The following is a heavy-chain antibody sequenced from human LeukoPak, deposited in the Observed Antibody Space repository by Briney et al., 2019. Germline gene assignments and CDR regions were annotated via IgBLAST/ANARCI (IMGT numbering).Heavy chain of an antibody. Sequence: ASVKVSCKASGYTFTSYDINWVRQATGQGLEWMGWMNPNSGNTGYAQKFQGRVTITRNTSISTADMELSSLRSEDTAVYYCARLKDSSSWYMVYWGQGTLVTVSS. CDR3: ARLKDSSSWYMVY. J-gene: IGHJ4*02. CDR2: MNPNSGNT. D-gene: IGHD6-13*01. V-gene: IGHV1-8*03. CDR1: GYTFTSYD.